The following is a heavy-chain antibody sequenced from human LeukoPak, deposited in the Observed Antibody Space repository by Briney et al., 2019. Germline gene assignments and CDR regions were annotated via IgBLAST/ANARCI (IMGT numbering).Heavy chain of an antibody. J-gene: IGHJ4*02. Sequence: SQTLSLTCTVSGGSISSGGYYWSWIRQHPGKGLEWIGYIYYSGSTYYNPSLKSQFTISVETAKKQLCLKVRCVTAAERAVYYCARERNYYGSASPSPLFDYWGQGTLVTVSS. CDR2: IYYSGST. D-gene: IGHD3-10*01. CDR1: GGSISSGGYY. V-gene: IGHV4-31*01. CDR3: ARERNYYGSASPSPLFDY.